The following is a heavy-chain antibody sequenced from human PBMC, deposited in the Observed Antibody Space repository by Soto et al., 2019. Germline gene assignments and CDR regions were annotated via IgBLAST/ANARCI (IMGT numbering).Heavy chain of an antibody. D-gene: IGHD5-12*01. J-gene: IGHJ4*02. CDR2: ISGNGGTT. CDR3: ARDSWQPRMNFDY. CDR1: GFIFNTYT. V-gene: IGHV3-23*01. Sequence: EVQLLESGGGLVQPGGSLRLSCAASGFIFNTYTMSWVRQAPGKGLEWVSSISGNGGTTFYADSVKGRFTVSRDNSDNTLYLQMSSLRAEDTAVYYCARDSWQPRMNFDYWGQGTLVTVSS.